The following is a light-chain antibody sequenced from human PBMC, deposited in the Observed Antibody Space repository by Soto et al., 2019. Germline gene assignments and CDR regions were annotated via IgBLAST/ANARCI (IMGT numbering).Light chain of an antibody. CDR3: QQANSFPLT. CDR1: QDISNY. Sequence: DIQMTQSPSSLPASVGDRVTITCQASQDISNYLNWYQQKPWKAPNLLIYDASNLETGVPSRFSGSGSGTDFTLTISSLQPEDFATYYCQQANSFPLTFGGGTKVDIK. J-gene: IGKJ4*01. CDR2: DAS. V-gene: IGKV1-33*01.